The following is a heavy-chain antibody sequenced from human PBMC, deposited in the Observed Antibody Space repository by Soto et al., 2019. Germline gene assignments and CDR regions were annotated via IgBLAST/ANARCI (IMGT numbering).Heavy chain of an antibody. V-gene: IGHV3-30*18. Sequence: QVQLVESGGGVVQPGRSLRLSCAASGFTFSSYGMHWVRQAPGKGLEWVAVISDEGSNKYYADSLKGRFTISRDNSKNTLYLQMNSLRAEDTAVYYCAKEWVYDTSGSSFAYWGQGTLVTVSS. CDR1: GFTFSSYG. J-gene: IGHJ4*02. CDR2: ISDEGSNK. D-gene: IGHD3-22*01. CDR3: AKEWVYDTSGSSFAY.